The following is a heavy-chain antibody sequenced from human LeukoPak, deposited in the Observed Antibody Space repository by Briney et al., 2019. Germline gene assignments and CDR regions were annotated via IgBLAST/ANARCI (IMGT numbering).Heavy chain of an antibody. J-gene: IGHJ4*02. Sequence: GGALILSCAATELNLLVHAMTSLHPAPRKGLEWVSAISGSGGSPYYADSVNGRFTISRDQSKNTVYLQMNSLRAEDTAVYYCAKDPGGCYYFDYWGQGTLVTVSS. CDR3: AKDPGGCYYFDY. V-gene: IGHV3-23*01. CDR2: ISGSGGSP. D-gene: IGHD1-26*01. CDR1: ELNLLVHA.